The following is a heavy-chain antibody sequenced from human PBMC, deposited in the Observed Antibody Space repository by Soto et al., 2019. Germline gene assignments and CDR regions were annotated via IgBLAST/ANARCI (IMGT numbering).Heavy chain of an antibody. D-gene: IGHD1-26*01. CDR2: IYSGGST. CDR1: GFTVSSNY. Sequence: GGSLRLSCTASGFTVSSNYMSWVRQAPGKGLEWVSVIYSGGSTYYADSVKGRFTISRDNSKNTLYLQMNSLRAEDTAVDYCARPGPDSVSYGAFDIWGQGTMVTVSS. CDR3: ARPGPDSVSYGAFDI. V-gene: IGHV3-53*01. J-gene: IGHJ3*02.